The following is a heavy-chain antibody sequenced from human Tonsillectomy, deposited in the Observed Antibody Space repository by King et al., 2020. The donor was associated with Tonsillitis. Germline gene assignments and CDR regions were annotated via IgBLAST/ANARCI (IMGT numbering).Heavy chain of an antibody. CDR1: GGTFSSYA. V-gene: IGHV1-69*01. CDR2: IIPIFGTA. J-gene: IGHJ6*02. D-gene: IGHD6-19*01. Sequence: QLVQSGAEVRKPGSSVKVSCKASGGTFSSYAISWVRQAPGQGLEWMGGIIPIFGTANYAQKFQGRVTITADESTSTAYMELSSLRSEDTAVYYCARDPRSGWPYYYYGMDVWGQGTTVTVSS. CDR3: ARDPRSGWPYYYYGMDV.